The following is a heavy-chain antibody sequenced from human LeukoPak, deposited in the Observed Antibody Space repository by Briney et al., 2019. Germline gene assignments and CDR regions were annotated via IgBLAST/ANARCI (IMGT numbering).Heavy chain of an antibody. D-gene: IGHD6-19*01. CDR2: IYHSGSS. CDR3: AKGIKCSSLSCDAFDP. Sequence: PSETLSLTCTVSGGSISSGYYRGWLRQSPGKGLEWIGSIYHSGSSNYNPSLHRRVTMSVDTSKSQFSLSLRSVTAADTAVYFCAKGIKCSSLSCDAFDPWGQGTPVTVSS. CDR1: GGSISSGYY. V-gene: IGHV4-38-2*02. J-gene: IGHJ5*02.